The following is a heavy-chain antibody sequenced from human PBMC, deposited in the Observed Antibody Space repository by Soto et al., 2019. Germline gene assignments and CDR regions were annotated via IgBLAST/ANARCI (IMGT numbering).Heavy chain of an antibody. D-gene: IGHD6-19*01. CDR1: GASISTSIYY. CDR2: IYYSGST. Sequence: SETLSLTCTVSGASISTSIYYWGWIRQPPGKGLEWIGTIYYSGSTYYNPSPKSRVTISVDTSKNQFSLKLRSVTAADTAIYYCARRFEYSTGWYYFDYWGRGTLVTVSS. CDR3: ARRFEYSTGWYYFDY. V-gene: IGHV4-39*01. J-gene: IGHJ4*02.